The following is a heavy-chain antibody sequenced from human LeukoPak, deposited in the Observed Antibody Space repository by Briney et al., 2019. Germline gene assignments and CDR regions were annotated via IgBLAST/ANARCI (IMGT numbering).Heavy chain of an antibody. CDR3: ARDLKDVHYFDY. J-gene: IGHJ4*02. CDR1: GFTFSIYS. D-gene: IGHD2-15*01. Sequence: GGSLRLSCAASGFTFSIYSMNWVRQAPGKGLEWVSSISSSSSYIYYADSVKGRFTISRDNAKNSLYLQMNSLRAEDTAVYYCARDLKDVHYFDYWGQGTLVTVSS. CDR2: ISSSSSYI. V-gene: IGHV3-21*01.